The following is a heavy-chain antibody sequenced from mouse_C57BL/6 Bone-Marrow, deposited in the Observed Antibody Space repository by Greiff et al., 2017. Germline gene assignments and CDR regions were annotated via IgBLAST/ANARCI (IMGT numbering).Heavy chain of an antibody. D-gene: IGHD3-2*02. Sequence: QVQLQQPGAELVKPGASVKMSCKASGYTFTSYWITWVKQRPGQGLEWIGDIYPGSGSTNYNEKFKSKATLTVDTSSSTAYMQLSSLTSEDAAVYYCARWGQLRLTYYYAMDYWGQGTSVTVSS. V-gene: IGHV1-55*01. CDR1: GYTFTSYW. CDR2: IYPGSGST. J-gene: IGHJ4*01. CDR3: ARWGQLRLTYYYAMDY.